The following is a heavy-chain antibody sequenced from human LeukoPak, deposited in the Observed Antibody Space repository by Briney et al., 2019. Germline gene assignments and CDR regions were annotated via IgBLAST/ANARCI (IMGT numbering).Heavy chain of an antibody. D-gene: IGHD3-10*01. CDR3: AKDRDYYGSGTDAFDI. V-gene: IGHV3-30*02. CDR2: IRYDGSNK. J-gene: IGHJ3*02. CDR1: GFTFSSYG. Sequence: GGSLRLSCAASGFTFSSYGMHWVRQAPGKGLEWVAFIRYDGSNKYYADSVKGRFTISRDNSKNTLYLQMNSLRAEDTALYYCAKDRDYYGSGTDAFDIWGQGTMVTVSS.